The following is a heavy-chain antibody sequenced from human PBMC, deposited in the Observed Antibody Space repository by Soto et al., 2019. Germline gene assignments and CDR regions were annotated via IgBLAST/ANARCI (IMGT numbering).Heavy chain of an antibody. Sequence: GGSLRLSCAASGFTFSSYSMNWVRQAPGKGLEWVSSISSSSSYIYYADSVKGRFTISRDNAKNSLYLQMNSLRAEDTAVYYCARGGWVTQIIYYAFDIWGQGTMVTVSS. CDR1: GFTFSSYS. J-gene: IGHJ3*02. CDR2: ISSSSSYI. V-gene: IGHV3-21*01. D-gene: IGHD2-21*02. CDR3: ARGGWVTQIIYYAFDI.